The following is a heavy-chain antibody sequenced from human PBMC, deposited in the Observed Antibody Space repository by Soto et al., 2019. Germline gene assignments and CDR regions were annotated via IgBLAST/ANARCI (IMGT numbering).Heavy chain of an antibody. D-gene: IGHD1-7*01. CDR2: MYFTGNT. CDR3: ARDQNYGDAFDI. V-gene: IGHV4-4*07. CDR1: GVSISNYY. Sequence: SETLSLTCTVSGVSISNYYWSWIRQPAGKGLEWIGRMYFTGNTNYNASLKSRVTMSVDTSKNQFSLKLSSVTAADTAVYYCARDQNYGDAFDIWCQGTMVTVSS. J-gene: IGHJ3*02.